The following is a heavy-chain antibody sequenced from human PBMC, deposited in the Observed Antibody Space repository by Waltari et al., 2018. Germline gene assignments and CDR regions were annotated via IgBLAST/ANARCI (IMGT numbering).Heavy chain of an antibody. CDR2: IYYDGNT. Sequence: QVQLQESGPGLVKPSETLSLTCTVSGDSISGYYWNWIRQPPGKGLEWIGFIYYDGNTNYNPSLKSRLTISVDTSKNQFSLELSSVTAADTAVYYCARRSIFGAFDYWGQGALVAVSS. J-gene: IGHJ4*02. CDR3: ARRSIFGAFDY. V-gene: IGHV4-59*08. D-gene: IGHD3-3*01. CDR1: GDSISGYY.